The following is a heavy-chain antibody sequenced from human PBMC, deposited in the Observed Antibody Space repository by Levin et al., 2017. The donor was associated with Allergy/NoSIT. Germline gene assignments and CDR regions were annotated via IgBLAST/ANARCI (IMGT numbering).Heavy chain of an antibody. Sequence: GESLKISCAASGFTFSSYEMNWVRQAPGKGLEWVSYISSSGSTIYYADSVKGRFAISRDNAKKSLYLQMNSLRAEDTAVYYCARQLGNFWSGYNYFDYWGQGTLVTVSS. J-gene: IGHJ4*02. CDR1: GFTFSSYE. CDR3: ARQLGNFWSGYNYFDY. CDR2: ISSSGSTI. V-gene: IGHV3-48*03. D-gene: IGHD3-3*01.